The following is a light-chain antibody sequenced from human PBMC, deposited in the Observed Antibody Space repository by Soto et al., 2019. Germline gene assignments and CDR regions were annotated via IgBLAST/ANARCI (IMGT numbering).Light chain of an antibody. CDR2: KAS. V-gene: IGKV1-5*03. CDR1: QSISGW. J-gene: IGKJ1*01. CDR3: QQYYSLWT. Sequence: DIQMTQSPSTLSASLGDRVTITCRASQSISGWLTWYRQKPGKAPKILIYKASSLESGVPSRFSGSGSGTEFTLTISSLPPDDFATDYCQQYYSLWTFGQGTKVDIK.